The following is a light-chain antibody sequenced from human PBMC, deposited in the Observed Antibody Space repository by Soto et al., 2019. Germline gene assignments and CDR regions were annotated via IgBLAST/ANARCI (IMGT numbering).Light chain of an antibody. CDR3: QKYNSVPYT. Sequence: DIQMTECPSSLSAPVGDRVTITCRASQGISNYLAWYQQKPGKVPKLLIYAASTLQSGVPSRFSGSGSGTDFTLTISSLQPEDVATYYCQKYNSVPYTFGQGTKLEIK. J-gene: IGKJ2*01. CDR2: AAS. V-gene: IGKV1-27*01. CDR1: QGISNY.